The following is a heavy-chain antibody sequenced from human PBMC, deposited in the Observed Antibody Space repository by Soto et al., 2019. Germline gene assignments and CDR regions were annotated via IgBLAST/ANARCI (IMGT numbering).Heavy chain of an antibody. J-gene: IGHJ2*01. D-gene: IGHD3-9*01. CDR3: AEDGIRDCSTVSAFLLNRTSDL. CDR2: ISGSGCST. V-gene: IGHV3-23*01. Sequence: GKGLEWVSAISGSGCSTYYADSVKGRFTISRDNSKNTLYLQMNSLRAEDTAFFFQAEDGIRDCSTVSAFLLNRTSDL.